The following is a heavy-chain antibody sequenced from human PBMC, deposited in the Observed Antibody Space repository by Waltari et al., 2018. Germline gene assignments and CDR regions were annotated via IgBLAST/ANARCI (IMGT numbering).Heavy chain of an antibody. CDR1: GFTFDDYA. CDR3: AIVSFGIYRRGAFDI. D-gene: IGHD1-26*01. Sequence: EVQLVESGGGLVQPGRSLRLSCAASGFTFDDYAMHWVRQAPGKGLEWVTGISWNCGSIGYTDSLKGRFTISRDNAKDSLYLQMNSLRAEDTALYYCAIVSFGIYRRGAFDIWGQGTMVTVSS. V-gene: IGHV3-9*01. J-gene: IGHJ3*02. CDR2: ISWNCGSI.